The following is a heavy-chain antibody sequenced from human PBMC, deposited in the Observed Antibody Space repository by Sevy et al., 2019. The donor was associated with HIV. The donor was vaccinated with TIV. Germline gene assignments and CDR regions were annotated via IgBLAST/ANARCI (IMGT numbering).Heavy chain of an antibody. CDR2: ISRSGSRT. CDR1: GFSFDSYG. CDR3: AKGGGGHYDPDEIGYYFYYYNMDV. V-gene: IGHV3-23*01. J-gene: IGHJ6*03. D-gene: IGHD3-22*01. Sequence: GGSLRLSCAVSGFSFDSYGMTWVRQAPGKGLEWVSGISRSGSRTYYADSVKGRFIISRDNSKNTLDLQMNSLRSEDTAIYYCAKGGGGHYDPDEIGYYFYYYNMDVWGKGTTVTVSS.